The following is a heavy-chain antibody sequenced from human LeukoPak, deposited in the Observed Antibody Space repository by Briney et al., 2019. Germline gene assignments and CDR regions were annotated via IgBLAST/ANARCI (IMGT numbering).Heavy chain of an antibody. D-gene: IGHD3-16*02. CDR3: AKLYYDYVWGSYRYYFFDD. V-gene: IGHV3-48*01. CDR1: GFTFSSYS. Sequence: PGGSLRLSCAASGFTFSSYSMNWVRQAPGKGLEWVSYISGSSSTIYYADSVKGRFTISRDNSKNTVFLQMNSLRAEDRALYYCAKLYYDYVWGSYRYYFFDDWGQGTPVTVSS. J-gene: IGHJ4*02. CDR2: ISGSSSTI.